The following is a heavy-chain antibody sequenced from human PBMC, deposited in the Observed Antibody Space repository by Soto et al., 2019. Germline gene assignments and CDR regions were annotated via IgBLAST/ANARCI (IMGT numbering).Heavy chain of an antibody. CDR2: INHSGST. J-gene: IGHJ5*02. V-gene: IGHV4-34*01. CDR3: ARGQLRFFEWLSNWFDH. Sequence: SETLSLTCSLYVLSFIGYYCGWVRQPAVNWLEWIGEINHSGSTNYNPSLKSRLTISVDTSKNQFSLKLSSVTAADTAVYYCARGQLRFFEWLSNWFDHWGQRTLVTVSS. CDR1: VLSFIGYY. D-gene: IGHD3-3*01.